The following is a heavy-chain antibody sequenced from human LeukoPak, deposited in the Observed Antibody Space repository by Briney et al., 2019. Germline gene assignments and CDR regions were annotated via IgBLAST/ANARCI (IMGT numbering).Heavy chain of an antibody. CDR2: TIPIFGTA. CDR3: ARDRGSQIISSTSWSLGY. J-gene: IGHJ4*02. CDR1: GGTFSSYA. Sequence: SVKVSCKASGGTFSSYAISWVRQAPGQGLEWMGGTIPIFGTANYAQKFQGRVTITADKSTSTAYMELSSLRSEDTAVYYCARDRGSQIISSTSWSLGYWGQGTLVTVSS. D-gene: IGHD2-2*01. V-gene: IGHV1-69*06.